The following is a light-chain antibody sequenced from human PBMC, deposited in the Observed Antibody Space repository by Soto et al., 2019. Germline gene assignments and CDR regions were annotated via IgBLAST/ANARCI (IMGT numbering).Light chain of an antibody. CDR2: DAF. V-gene: IGKV3-20*01. CDR3: QQYGGSPWT. J-gene: IGKJ1*01. CDR1: QSVSNNY. Sequence: EIVLTQSPGTLSLSPGEGATLSCRASQSVSNNYLAWYQQIPGEAPRLLFYDAFSRATGVPDSCGGSGSGTDITLTIAGLEPEDFAVSYCQQYGGSPWTFGQGTMVEIK.